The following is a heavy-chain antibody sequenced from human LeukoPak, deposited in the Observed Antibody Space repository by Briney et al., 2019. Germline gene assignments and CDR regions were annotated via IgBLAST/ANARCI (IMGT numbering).Heavy chain of an antibody. V-gene: IGHV1-46*01. J-gene: IGHJ6*04. CDR1: GYTFTSYY. CDR3: AREPGIGIAAAGRMDV. Sequence: ASVKVSCKASGYTFTSYYMHWVRQAPGQGLEWMGIINPSGGSTSYAQKFQGRVTMTRDTSTSTVYMELGSLRSEDTAVYYCAREPGIGIAAAGRMDVWGKGTTVTVSS. CDR2: INPSGGST. D-gene: IGHD6-13*01.